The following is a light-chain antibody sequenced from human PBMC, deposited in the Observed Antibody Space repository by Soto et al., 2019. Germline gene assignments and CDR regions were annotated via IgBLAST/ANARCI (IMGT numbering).Light chain of an antibody. Sequence: QSALTQPRSVSGSPGQSVTISCTGTSSDVGGYNYVSWYRQHPGKAPRLMIYDVSKRPSGVPDRFSGSKSGNTASLTISGLQAEDEADYYCCSYAGSYTWVFVTGTKVTVL. J-gene: IGLJ1*01. CDR2: DVS. CDR1: SSDVGGYNY. V-gene: IGLV2-11*01. CDR3: CSYAGSYTWV.